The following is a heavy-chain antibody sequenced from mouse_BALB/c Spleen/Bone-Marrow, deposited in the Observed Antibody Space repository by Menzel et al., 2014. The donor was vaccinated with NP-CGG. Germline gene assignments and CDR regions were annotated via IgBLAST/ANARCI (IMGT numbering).Heavy chain of an antibody. CDR1: GFSLTNYG. J-gene: IGHJ3*01. Sequence: VMLVESGPGLVAPSQSLSITCTVSGFSLTNYGVSWVRQPPGKGLEWLGVIWADGSTSYHSTLISRLSISKDNSKSQVFLKLNSLQTDDTAAYYCAKGEPYLAWFAYWGQGTLSLSLQ. CDR3: AKGEPYLAWFAY. D-gene: IGHD5-1*01. CDR2: IWADGST. V-gene: IGHV2-3*01.